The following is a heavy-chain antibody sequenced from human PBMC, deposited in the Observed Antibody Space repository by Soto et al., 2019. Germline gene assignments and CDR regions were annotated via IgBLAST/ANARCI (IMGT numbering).Heavy chain of an antibody. V-gene: IGHV3-48*03. CDR1: GFTFSSYE. D-gene: IGHD3-22*01. Sequence: PGGSLRLSCAASGFTFSSYEMSWVRQAPGKGLEWVSYISSSGSTMYHADSVKGRFTISRDNAKSSLYLQMNSLRAEDTAVYYCARDDDSSYRSRAFDTWGQGTMVTVSS. J-gene: IGHJ3*02. CDR2: ISSSGSTM. CDR3: ARDDDSSYRSRAFDT.